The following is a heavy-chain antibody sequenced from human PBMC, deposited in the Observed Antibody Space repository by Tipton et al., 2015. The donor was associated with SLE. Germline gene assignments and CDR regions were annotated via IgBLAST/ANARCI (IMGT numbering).Heavy chain of an antibody. Sequence: SLRLSCAASGFTFSSYAMHWVRQAPGKGLEWVAVISYDGSNKYYADSVKGRFTISRDNSKNTPYLQMNSLRAEDTAVYYCARVVDGALFDYWGQGTLVTVSS. V-gene: IGHV3-30-3*01. J-gene: IGHJ4*02. CDR2: ISYDGSNK. D-gene: IGHD2-21*01. CDR1: GFTFSSYA. CDR3: ARVVDGALFDY.